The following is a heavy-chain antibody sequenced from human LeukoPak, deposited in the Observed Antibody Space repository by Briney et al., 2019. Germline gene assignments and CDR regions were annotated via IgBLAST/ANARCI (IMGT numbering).Heavy chain of an antibody. Sequence: SQTLSLTCAVSGGSISSGGYYWSWIRQPPGKGLEWIGEINHSGSTNYNPSLKSRVTISVDTSKNQFSLKLSSVTAADTAVYYCARGALLNYDFWSGYLGRYNWFDPWGQGTLVTVSS. CDR2: INHSGST. CDR1: GGSISSGGYY. CDR3: ARGALLNYDFWSGYLGRYNWFDP. J-gene: IGHJ5*02. V-gene: IGHV4-30-2*01. D-gene: IGHD3-3*01.